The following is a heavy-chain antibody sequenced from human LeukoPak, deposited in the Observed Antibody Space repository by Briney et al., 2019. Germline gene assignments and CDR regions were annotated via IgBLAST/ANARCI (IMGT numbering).Heavy chain of an antibody. D-gene: IGHD1-1*01. Sequence: GGSLRLSCAASGFTFDDYAMHWVRQAPGKGLEWVSAISGSGGSTYYADSVKGRFTISRDNSKNTLYLQMNSLRAEDTAVYYCARRWNFDYWGQGTLVTVSS. J-gene: IGHJ4*02. CDR1: GFTFDDYA. V-gene: IGHV3-23*01. CDR3: ARRWNFDY. CDR2: ISGSGGST.